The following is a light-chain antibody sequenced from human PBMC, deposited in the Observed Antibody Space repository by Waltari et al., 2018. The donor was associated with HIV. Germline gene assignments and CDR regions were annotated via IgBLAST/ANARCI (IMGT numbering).Light chain of an antibody. CDR1: SSNIGSNT. CDR3: SSWDDSLNGPV. J-gene: IGLJ2*01. CDR2: GKN. Sequence: QSVLTQPPSKPGTPGQRVTISCSGCSSNIGSNTVSWFQHYPGKAPTVLIYGKNERPSGFPGRFPGSKSGTAASLAIGGLQAEDGADYYCSSWDDSLNGPVFGGGTTLTVL. V-gene: IGLV1-44*01.